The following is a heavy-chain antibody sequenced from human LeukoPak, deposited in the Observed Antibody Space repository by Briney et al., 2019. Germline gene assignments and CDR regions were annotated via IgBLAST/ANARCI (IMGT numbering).Heavy chain of an antibody. CDR2: ISSSGSTI. CDR3: AKGFFIGTLTKNWFDP. J-gene: IGHJ5*02. D-gene: IGHD4-17*01. Sequence: GGSLRLSCAASGFTFSSYEMNWVRQAPGKGLEWVSYISSSGSTIYYADSVKGRFTISRDNAKNSLYLQMNSLRAEDTAEYYCAKGFFIGTLTKNWFDPWGQGTLVTVSS. CDR1: GFTFSSYE. V-gene: IGHV3-48*03.